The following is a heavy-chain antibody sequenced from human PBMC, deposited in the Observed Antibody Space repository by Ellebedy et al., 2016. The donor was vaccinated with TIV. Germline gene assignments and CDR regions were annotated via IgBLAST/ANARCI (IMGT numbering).Heavy chain of an antibody. CDR2: IYPGDSDT. Sequence: GESLKISCKGSGYSFTSYWIGWVRQTPGKGLEWKGIIYPGDSDTRYSPSFQGQVTISADKSISTAYLQWSSLKASDTAMYYCARPLQEGSSWYMGGWDYFDTGAREPWSPSPQ. CDR3: ARPLQEGSSWYMGGWDYFDT. V-gene: IGHV5-51*01. D-gene: IGHD6-13*01. J-gene: IGHJ4*02. CDR1: GYSFTSYW.